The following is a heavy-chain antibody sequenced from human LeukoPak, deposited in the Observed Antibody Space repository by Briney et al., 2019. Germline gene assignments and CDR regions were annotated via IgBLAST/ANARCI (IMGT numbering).Heavy chain of an antibody. CDR2: IYTSGST. J-gene: IGHJ4*02. CDR3: ARVGAPDQLLGDFYDS. V-gene: IGHV4-4*07. D-gene: IGHD2-2*01. Sequence: SETLSLTCTVSGGSISSYYWSWIRQPAGKGLEWIGRIYTSGSTNYNPSLKSRVTMSVDTSKNQFSLKLSSVTAADTAVYYCARVGAPDQLLGDFYDSWGQGTLVTVSS. CDR1: GGSISSYY.